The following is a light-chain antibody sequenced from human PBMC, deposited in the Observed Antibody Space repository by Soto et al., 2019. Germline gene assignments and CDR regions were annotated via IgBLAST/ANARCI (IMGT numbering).Light chain of an antibody. J-gene: IGKJ4*01. CDR1: QSISSW. CDR3: QQYNSYSPLT. CDR2: DTF. V-gene: IGKV1-5*01. Sequence: DIQMTQSPSSLSASVGDRVSITCRASQSISSWLAWYQQKPGKAPKLLMFDTFSLESGVPSRFSGSRSETEFTLTISSLXPEDYATYYCQQYNSYSPLTFGGGTKVDIK.